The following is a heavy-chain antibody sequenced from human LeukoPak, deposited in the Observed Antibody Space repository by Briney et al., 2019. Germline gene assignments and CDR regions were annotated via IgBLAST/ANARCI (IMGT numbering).Heavy chain of an antibody. D-gene: IGHD3-10*01. CDR2: ISASGSTI. CDR1: GFTFSSNS. V-gene: IGHV3-48*02. CDR3: ARDHYGSGTTFDY. J-gene: IGHJ4*02. Sequence: PGGSLRLSCAASGFTFSSNSMNWVRQAPGKGLEWVSYISASGSTIYYADSVKGRFTISRDNAKNSLYLQMNSLRDEDTAVYYCARDHYGSGTTFDYWGQGTLVTVSS.